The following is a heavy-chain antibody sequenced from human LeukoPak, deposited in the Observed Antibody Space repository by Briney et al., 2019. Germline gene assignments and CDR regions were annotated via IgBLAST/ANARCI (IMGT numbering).Heavy chain of an antibody. J-gene: IGHJ4*02. V-gene: IGHV4-34*01. D-gene: IGHD1-26*01. CDR2: INHSGST. CDR3: ARFYANSGSSNFDY. Sequence: PSETLSLTCAVYGGSFSGYYWSWIRQPPGKGLEWIGEINHSGSTNYNPSLKSRVTISVDTSKNQFSLKLSSVTAADTAVYYCARFYANSGSSNFDYWGQGTLVTVSS. CDR1: GGSFSGYY.